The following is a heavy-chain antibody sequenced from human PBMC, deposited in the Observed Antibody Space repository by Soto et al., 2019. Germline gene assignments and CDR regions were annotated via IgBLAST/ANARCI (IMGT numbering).Heavy chain of an antibody. CDR3: AGGGGEQWLFGIHPRDCMDV. CDR1: GYTFTSYA. Sequence: ASVKVSCKASGYTFTSYAMHWVRQAPGQRLEWMGWINAGNGKTKYSQKFQGRVNITRETAASTAYMEMGSLRSEDTAVYYCAGGGGEQWLFGIHPRDCMDVWGQGTTVTVSS. J-gene: IGHJ6*02. V-gene: IGHV1-3*01. CDR2: INAGNGKT. D-gene: IGHD6-19*01.